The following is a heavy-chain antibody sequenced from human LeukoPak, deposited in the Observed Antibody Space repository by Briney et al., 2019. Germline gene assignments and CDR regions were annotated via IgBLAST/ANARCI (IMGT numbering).Heavy chain of an antibody. CDR1: GYSISSGYY. Sequence: SETLSLTCTVSGYSISSGYYWGWIRQPPGKGLEWIGSIYHSGSTYYNPPLKSRVTISVDTSKNQFSLKLSSVTAADTAVYYCYIVVVPAAILYYFDYWGQGTLVTVSS. J-gene: IGHJ4*02. CDR3: YIVVVPAAILYYFDY. V-gene: IGHV4-38-2*02. CDR2: IYHSGST. D-gene: IGHD2-2*01.